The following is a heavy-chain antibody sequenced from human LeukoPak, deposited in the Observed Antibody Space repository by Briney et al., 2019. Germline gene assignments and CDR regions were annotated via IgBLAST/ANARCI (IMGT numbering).Heavy chain of an antibody. CDR3: ATSITGTTYAFDI. J-gene: IGHJ3*02. V-gene: IGHV4-59*01. Sequence: SETLSLTCTVSGGSISSYYWNWIRQPPGKGLEWIGYIYYSGSTNYNPSLKSRVTISVDTSKNQFSLKLSSVTAADTAVYYCATSITGTTYAFDIWGQGTMVTVSS. CDR1: GGSISSYY. CDR2: IYYSGST. D-gene: IGHD1-7*01.